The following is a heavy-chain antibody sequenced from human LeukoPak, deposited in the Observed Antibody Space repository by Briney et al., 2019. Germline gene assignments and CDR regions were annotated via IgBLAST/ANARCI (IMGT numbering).Heavy chain of an antibody. Sequence: SETLSLTCTVSGGSISGHYWSWIRQTPGKGMEWIGEINDSGRTNYNPSLMSRVTVSVDTSKNQFSLRLTSVTATDTAVYYCARRWNYGRNYYIDVWGKGATVSVSS. CDR2: INDSGRT. V-gene: IGHV4-34*01. J-gene: IGHJ6*03. CDR3: ARRWNYGRNYYIDV. CDR1: GGSISGHY. D-gene: IGHD1-7*01.